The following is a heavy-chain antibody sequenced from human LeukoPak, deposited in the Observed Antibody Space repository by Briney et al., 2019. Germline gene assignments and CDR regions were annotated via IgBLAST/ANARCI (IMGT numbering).Heavy chain of an antibody. J-gene: IGHJ4*02. V-gene: IGHV4-38-2*01. Sequence: PSETLSLTCAVSGNSISSGYYWGWLRQPPGKGLEWIGTIYHSGSTSYNPSLKSRVTISVDTSENQFSLRLSSVTAADTAVYYCARESDSGGFSNYWGQGILVTVSS. D-gene: IGHD3-22*01. CDR2: IYHSGST. CDR3: ARESDSGGFSNY. CDR1: GNSISSGYY.